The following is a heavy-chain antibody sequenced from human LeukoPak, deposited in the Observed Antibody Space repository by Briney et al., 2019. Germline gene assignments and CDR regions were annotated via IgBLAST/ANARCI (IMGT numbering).Heavy chain of an antibody. Sequence: GSLRLSCAASGFTFSSYAMSWVRQAPGKGLEWVSSISSSSSYIYYADSVKGRFTISRDNAKNSLYLQMNSLRAEDTAVYYCARDPYGSGSYFDYWGQGTLVTVSS. D-gene: IGHD3-10*01. CDR3: ARDPYGSGSYFDY. CDR1: GFTFSSYA. V-gene: IGHV3-21*01. J-gene: IGHJ4*02. CDR2: ISSSSSYI.